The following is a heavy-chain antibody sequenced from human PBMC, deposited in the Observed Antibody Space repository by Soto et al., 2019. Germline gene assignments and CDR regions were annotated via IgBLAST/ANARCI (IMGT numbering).Heavy chain of an antibody. Sequence: GGSLRLSCAASGFTFSSYAMHWVRQAPGKGLEWVAVISYDGSNKYYADSVKGRFTISRDNSKNTLYLQMNSLRAEDTAVYYCARTGITIFGVVIPTVYYYGMDVWGQGTTVTVSS. V-gene: IGHV3-30-3*01. D-gene: IGHD3-3*01. J-gene: IGHJ6*02. CDR2: ISYDGSNK. CDR3: ARTGITIFGVVIPTVYYYGMDV. CDR1: GFTFSSYA.